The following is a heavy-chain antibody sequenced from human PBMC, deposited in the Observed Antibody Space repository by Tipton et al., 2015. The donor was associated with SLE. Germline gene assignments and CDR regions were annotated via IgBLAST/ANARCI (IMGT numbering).Heavy chain of an antibody. J-gene: IGHJ3*01. D-gene: IGHD2-2*02. V-gene: IGHV3-74*01. Sequence: SLRLSCAASRFTFQNYWMHWVRQAPGKGLVWVSRINSDGTNTNYADSVKGRFTISRDNAKNTLFLQMNSLRADDTAVYYCARELYQENPRDAFDLWGQGTMVTVS. CDR1: RFTFQNYW. CDR2: INSDGTNT. CDR3: ARELYQENPRDAFDL.